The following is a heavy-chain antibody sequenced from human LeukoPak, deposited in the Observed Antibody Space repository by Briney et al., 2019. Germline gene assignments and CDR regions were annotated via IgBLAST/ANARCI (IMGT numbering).Heavy chain of an antibody. V-gene: IGHV1-2*02. CDR3: ARGWSSSWSYYYYGMDV. D-gene: IGHD6-13*01. CDR2: INPNSGGT. Sequence: ASVKVSCKASGYTFTGYYMHWVRQAPGQGLEWMGWINPNSGGTNYAQKFQGRVTMTRDTSISTAYMELSRLRSDDTAVYYCARGWSSSWSYYYYGMDVWGQGTTVTVSS. CDR1: GYTFTGYY. J-gene: IGHJ6*02.